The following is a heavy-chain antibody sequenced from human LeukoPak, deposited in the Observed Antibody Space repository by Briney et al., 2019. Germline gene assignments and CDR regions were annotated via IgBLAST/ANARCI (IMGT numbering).Heavy chain of an antibody. CDR1: WYPFNTYD. D-gene: IGHD3-16*01. Sequence: ASVKISCYTSWYPFNTYDIHWVRQAPGQGLEWMAIINPSVGGTSFAPQFQGRVTITRDTSTSTVYMKVSSLISEDTAVYYCASRLFTAGADYWGQGTLVTVAS. J-gene: IGHJ4*02. CDR3: ASRLFTAGADY. V-gene: IGHV1-46*02. CDR2: INPSVGGT.